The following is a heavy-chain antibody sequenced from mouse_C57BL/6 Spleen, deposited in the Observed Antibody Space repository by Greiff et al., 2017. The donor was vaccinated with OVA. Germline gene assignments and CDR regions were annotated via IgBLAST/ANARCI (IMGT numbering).Heavy chain of an antibody. J-gene: IGHJ4*01. CDR3: ARPPPFSFRGAMDY. CDR1: GYTFTDYY. Sequence: VQLQQSGPVLVKPGASVKMSCKASGYTFTDYYMNWVKQSHGKSLEWIGVINPYNGGTSYNQKFKGKATLTVDKSSSTAYMELNSLTSEDSAVYYCARPPPFSFRGAMDYWGQGTSVTVSS. V-gene: IGHV1-19*01. CDR2: INPYNGGT.